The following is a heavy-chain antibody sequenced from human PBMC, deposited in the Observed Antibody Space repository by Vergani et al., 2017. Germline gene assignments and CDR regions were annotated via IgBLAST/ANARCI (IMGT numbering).Heavy chain of an antibody. V-gene: IGHV3-23*01. CDR1: GFTFSSYA. Sequence: EVQLLESGGGLVQPGGSLRLSCAASGFTFSSYAMSWVRQAPGKGLEWVSAISGSGGSTYYADSVKGRFTISRDNSKNTLYLQMNSLRAEDTAVYYYATPSSRSYYQPRFYYFDYWGQGTLVTVSS. CDR3: ATPSSRSYYQPRFYYFDY. D-gene: IGHD3-10*01. J-gene: IGHJ4*02. CDR2: ISGSGGST.